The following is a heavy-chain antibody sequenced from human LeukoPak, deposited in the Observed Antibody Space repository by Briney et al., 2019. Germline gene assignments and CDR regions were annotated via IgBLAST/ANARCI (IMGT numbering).Heavy chain of an antibody. D-gene: IGHD4-17*01. CDR3: AKDTDYGDYDLHY. CDR1: GFTFGSYG. V-gene: IGHV3-30*18. J-gene: IGHJ4*02. CDR2: ISYDGSNK. Sequence: GRSLRLSCAASGFTFGSYGMHWVRQAPGKGLEWVAVISYDGSNKYYADSVKGRFTISRDNSKNTLYLQMNSLRAEDTAVYYCAKDTDYGDYDLHYWGQGTLVTVSS.